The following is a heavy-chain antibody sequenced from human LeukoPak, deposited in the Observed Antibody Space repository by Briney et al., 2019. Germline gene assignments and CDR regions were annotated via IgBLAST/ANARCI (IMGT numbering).Heavy chain of an antibody. CDR2: ISGSGGST. D-gene: IGHD3-10*01. J-gene: IGHJ4*02. CDR1: GFTFSSYG. Sequence: GGSLRFSCAASGFTFSSYGMSWVRQAPGKGLEWVSAISGSGGSTYYADSVKGRFTISRDNSKNTVYLQMNSLRTEDTAVYYCARSLTMVRAYDYWGQGTLVTVSS. V-gene: IGHV3-23*01. CDR3: ARSLTMVRAYDY.